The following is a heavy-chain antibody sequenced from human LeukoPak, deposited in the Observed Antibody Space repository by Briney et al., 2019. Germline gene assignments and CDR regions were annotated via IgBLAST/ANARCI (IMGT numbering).Heavy chain of an antibody. Sequence: GGSLRLSCAASGFTFSSYAMSWVRQAPGKGLEWVSAISGSGGSTYYADSVKGRFTNSRDNSKNTLYLQMNSLRAEDTAVYYCAKDRRYSSGYFDYWGQGTLVTVSS. D-gene: IGHD6-19*01. CDR2: ISGSGGST. V-gene: IGHV3-23*01. J-gene: IGHJ4*02. CDR1: GFTFSSYA. CDR3: AKDRRYSSGYFDY.